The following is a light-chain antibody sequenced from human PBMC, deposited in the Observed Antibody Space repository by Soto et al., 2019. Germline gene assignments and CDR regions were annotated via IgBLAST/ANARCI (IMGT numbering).Light chain of an antibody. V-gene: IGKV1-12*01. CDR2: AAS. J-gene: IGKJ2*01. Sequence: DIQMTQSPSSVSASVGGRVTITCRASQGISSWLGWYQQKPEKAPRLLIYAASSLQSGVPSRFSGSGSGTDFPLTISILQPEDFATYYCQRANSFPFTFGQGTKVEIK. CDR1: QGISSW. CDR3: QRANSFPFT.